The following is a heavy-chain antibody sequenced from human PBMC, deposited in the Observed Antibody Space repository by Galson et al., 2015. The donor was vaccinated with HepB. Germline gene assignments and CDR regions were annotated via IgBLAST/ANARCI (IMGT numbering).Heavy chain of an antibody. V-gene: IGHV3-23*01. D-gene: IGHD2-2*01. CDR1: GFTFSSYA. CDR2: ISGSGGST. J-gene: IGHJ4*02. Sequence: SLRLSCAASGFTFSSYAMSWVRQAPGKGLEWVSAISGSGGSTYYADSVKGRFTISRDNSKNTLYLQMNSLRAEDTAVYYCAKDPGVVGYYFDYWGQGTLVTVSS. CDR3: AKDPGVVGYYFDY.